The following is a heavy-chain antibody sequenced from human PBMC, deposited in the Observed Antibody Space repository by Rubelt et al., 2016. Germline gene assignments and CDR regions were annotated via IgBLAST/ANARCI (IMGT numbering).Heavy chain of an antibody. CDR3: ARDEGMTTVTTYYYYGMDV. CDR2: ISAYNGNT. J-gene: IGHJ6*02. Sequence: QGLEWMGWISAYNGNTNYAQKLQGRVTMTTDTSTSTAYMELRSLRSDDTAVYYCARDEGMTTVTTYYYYGMDVWGQGTTVTVSS. V-gene: IGHV1-18*01. D-gene: IGHD4-17*01.